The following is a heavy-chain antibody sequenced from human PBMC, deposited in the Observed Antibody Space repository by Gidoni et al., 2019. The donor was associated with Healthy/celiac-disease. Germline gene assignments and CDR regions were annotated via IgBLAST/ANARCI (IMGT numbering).Heavy chain of an antibody. Sequence: QVQLQQWGAGLSKPPETLFLTRAVYGGSFSGYYWSWIRQPPGKGLEWIGEINHSGSTNYNPSLKSRVTISVDTSKNQFSLKLSSVTAADTAVYYCAKGRAFDIWGQGTMVTVSS. CDR1: GGSFSGYY. CDR2: INHSGST. J-gene: IGHJ3*02. CDR3: AKGRAFDI. V-gene: IGHV4-34*01.